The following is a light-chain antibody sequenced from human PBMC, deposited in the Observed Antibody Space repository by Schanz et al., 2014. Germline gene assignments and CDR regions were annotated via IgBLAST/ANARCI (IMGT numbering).Light chain of an antibody. CDR3: CSYAGSYTWV. J-gene: IGLJ3*02. Sequence: QSALTQPPSASGSPGQSVTISCTGTSSDVGAYNYVSWYQQHPGKAPKLIISDVTRRPSGVPDRFSGSKSGNTASLTISGLQAEDEADHYCCSYAGSYTWVFGGGTKLTVL. V-gene: IGLV2-11*01. CDR2: DVT. CDR1: SSDVGAYNY.